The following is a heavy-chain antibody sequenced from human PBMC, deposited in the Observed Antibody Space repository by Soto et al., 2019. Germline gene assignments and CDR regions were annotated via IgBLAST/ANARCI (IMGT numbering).Heavy chain of an antibody. CDR1: GFTFSTYA. V-gene: IGHV3-23*01. CDR3: AKDQYCTNGVCYTRESAEFDP. J-gene: IGHJ5*02. D-gene: IGHD2-8*01. CDR2: ISGSGGST. Sequence: EVQLLESGGGLVQPGGSLRLSCAASGFTFSTYAMSWVRQAPGKGLEWVSTISGSGGSTYYADSVKGRFTISRDNSKNTLYLQINSLRAEDTAVYYCAKDQYCTNGVCYTRESAEFDPWGQGTLVTVSS.